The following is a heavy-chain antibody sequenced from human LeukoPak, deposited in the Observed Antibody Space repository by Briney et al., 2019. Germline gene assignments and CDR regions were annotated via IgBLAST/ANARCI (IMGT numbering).Heavy chain of an antibody. V-gene: IGHV3-21*01. CDR2: ISSSSLYI. Sequence: GGSLRLSCGASGFTFSRHSMNWVRQAPGKGLEWVSSISSSSLYIYYADSVKGRFTISRDNAKNSLYLQMNSLRAEDTAVYYCAATSGSYATTDYWGQGTLVTVSS. CDR3: AATSGSYATTDY. D-gene: IGHD1-26*01. CDR1: GFTFSRHS. J-gene: IGHJ4*02.